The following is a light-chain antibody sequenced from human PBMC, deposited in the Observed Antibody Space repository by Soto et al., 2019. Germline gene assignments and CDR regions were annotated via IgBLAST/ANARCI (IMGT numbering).Light chain of an antibody. Sequence: DIQMTQSPSSLSASVGDRVTITCRASQGIGNNLGWYQQRPGKAPQRLISTASSLQSGVPSRFSGSGSGTEFTLTISSLQPEDFAAYYCLQPDTYPYTFGQGTKLEIK. CDR1: QGIGNN. CDR3: LQPDTYPYT. J-gene: IGKJ2*01. V-gene: IGKV1-17*01. CDR2: TAS.